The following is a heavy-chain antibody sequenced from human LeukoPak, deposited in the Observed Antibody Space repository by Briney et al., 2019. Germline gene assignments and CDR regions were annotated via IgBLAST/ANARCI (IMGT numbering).Heavy chain of an antibody. CDR2: IYSGGST. CDR3: AGSGSYYNEYYFDY. D-gene: IGHD3-10*01. Sequence: GGSLRLSCAASGFTFSSYAMSWVRQAPGKGLEWVSVIYSGGSTYYADSVKGRFTISRDNSKNTLYLQMNSLRAEDTAVYYCAGSGSYYNEYYFDYWGQGTLVTVSS. V-gene: IGHV3-53*01. J-gene: IGHJ4*02. CDR1: GFTFSSYA.